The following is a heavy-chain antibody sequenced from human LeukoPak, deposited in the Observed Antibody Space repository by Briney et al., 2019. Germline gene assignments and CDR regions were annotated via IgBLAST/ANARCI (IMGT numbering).Heavy chain of an antibody. CDR2: ISYSGTT. D-gene: IGHD3-10*01. CDR1: GGSISSSSYF. Sequence: PSETLSLTCTLSGGSISSSSYFWGWIRQPPGKGLDWIGSISYSGTTYYNPSLKSRVTISVDTSKNQFSLRLSSVTAADTAVYYCARDLGPPYYYGSGSFDYWGQGTLVTVSS. CDR3: ARDLGPPYYYGSGSFDY. J-gene: IGHJ4*02. V-gene: IGHV4-39*07.